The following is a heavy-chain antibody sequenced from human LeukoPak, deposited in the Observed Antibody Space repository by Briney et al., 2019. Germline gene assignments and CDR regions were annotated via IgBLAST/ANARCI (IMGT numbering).Heavy chain of an antibody. Sequence: PSQTLSLTCTVSGGSISSGDYYWSWIRQPPGKGLEWIGSIYYSGSTYYNPSLKSRVTISVDTSKNQFSLKLSSVTAADTAVYYCARDTSNCSGGSCSTPRGYYYYGMDVWGQGTTVTVSS. J-gene: IGHJ6*02. CDR2: IYYSGST. V-gene: IGHV4-39*07. D-gene: IGHD2-15*01. CDR3: ARDTSNCSGGSCSTPRGYYYYGMDV. CDR1: GGSISSGDYY.